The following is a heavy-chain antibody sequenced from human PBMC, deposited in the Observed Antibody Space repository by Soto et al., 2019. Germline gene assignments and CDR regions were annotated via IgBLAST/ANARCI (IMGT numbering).Heavy chain of an antibody. Sequence: EVQLVESGGGLVKPGGSLRLSCAASGFTFSNAWMSWVRQAPGKGLEWVGRIKSKTDGGTTDYAAPVKGRFTISRDDSKNTLYLQMNSLKTEDTAVYYCSASATLTWAAGGYWGQGTLVTVSS. V-gene: IGHV3-15*01. CDR3: SASATLTWAAGGY. CDR2: IKSKTDGGTT. J-gene: IGHJ4*02. CDR1: GFTFSNAW. D-gene: IGHD4-17*01.